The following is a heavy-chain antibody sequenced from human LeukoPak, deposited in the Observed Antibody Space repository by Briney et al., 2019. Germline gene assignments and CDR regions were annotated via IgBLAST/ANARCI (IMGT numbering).Heavy chain of an antibody. V-gene: IGHV3-23*01. CDR1: GFTFSSYV. CDR2: ISGSGGST. J-gene: IGHJ4*02. D-gene: IGHD1-26*01. Sequence: GGSLRLSCAASGFTFSSYVMTWVRQAPGKGLEWVSSISGSGGSTYYADTVKGRFTISRDNSKNTLSLQMNSLRAEDTAIYYCAKGSTGAVNWGQGTLVTVSS. CDR3: AKGSTGAVN.